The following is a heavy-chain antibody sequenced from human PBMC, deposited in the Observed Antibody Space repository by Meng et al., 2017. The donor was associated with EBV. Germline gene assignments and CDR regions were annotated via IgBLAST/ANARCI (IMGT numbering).Heavy chain of an antibody. CDR2: LIPMSGAP. CDR1: GGTFRSDA. D-gene: IGHD3-10*01. V-gene: IGHV1-69*01. J-gene: IGHJ4*02. Sequence: QVQLQQLGAKVKKPGSSVKVSCRTSGGTFRSDAVSWVRQAPGQGLEWMGGLIPMSGAPHYAQKFQDRVTIIADESTSTHSMELNNLRFEDTAMYYCASESGRGFTPDYWGQGTLVTVSS. CDR3: ASESGRGFTPDY.